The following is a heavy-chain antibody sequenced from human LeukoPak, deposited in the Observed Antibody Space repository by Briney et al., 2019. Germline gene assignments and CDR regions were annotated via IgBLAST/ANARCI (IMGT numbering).Heavy chain of an antibody. CDR1: GFIFSNYA. Sequence: GGSLRLSCAASGFIFSNYAMSWVRQVPGKGLVWVSRINSDGSRTTYADSVKGRFTISRDNAKNALYLQVNSLGAEDTAIYYCARGYESLAGDSWGQGTLVTVSS. J-gene: IGHJ4*02. V-gene: IGHV3-74*01. CDR2: INSDGSRT. CDR3: ARGYESLAGDS. D-gene: IGHD3-22*01.